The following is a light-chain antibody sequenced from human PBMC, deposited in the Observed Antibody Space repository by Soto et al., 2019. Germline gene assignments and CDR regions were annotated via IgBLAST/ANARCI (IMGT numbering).Light chain of an antibody. V-gene: IGLV3-1*01. Sequence: SYELTQPPSVSVSPGQTASITCSGDKLGDKYACWYQQKPGQSPFLVIYQYSKRPSGIPERFSGSSSGNTATLTISGTQAMDEADYYCQAWDSSTAVFGGGTMLTVL. CDR1: KLGDKY. CDR2: QYS. J-gene: IGLJ2*01. CDR3: QAWDSSTAV.